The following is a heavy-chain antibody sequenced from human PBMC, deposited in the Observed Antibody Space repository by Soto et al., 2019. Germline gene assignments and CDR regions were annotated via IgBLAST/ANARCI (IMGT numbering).Heavy chain of an antibody. CDR2: ISGSGGST. V-gene: IGHV3-23*01. CDR1: GFTLSSYA. Sequence: LRLSCAASGFTLSSYAMSWVRQAPGKGLEWVSAISGSGGSTYYADSVKGRFTISRDNSQNTLHLQMTSLRAEDTAVYYGAKDQSQLLGMGDYWGQGTLVTVSS. D-gene: IGHD2-2*01. CDR3: AKDQSQLLGMGDY. J-gene: IGHJ4*02.